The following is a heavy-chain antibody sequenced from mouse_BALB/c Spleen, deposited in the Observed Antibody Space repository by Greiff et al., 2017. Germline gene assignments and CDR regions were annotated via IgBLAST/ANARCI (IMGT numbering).Heavy chain of an antibody. Sequence: VQLQQSGPELVKPGASVKISCKASGYTFTDYNMHWVKQSHGKSLEWIGYIYPYNGGTGYNQKFKSKATLPVDNSSSRAYMELRSLTSEDSAVYYCARDGYDDAIDYWGQGTSVTVSA. V-gene: IGHV1S29*02. CDR1: GYTFTDYN. D-gene: IGHD2-2*01. CDR3: ARDGYDDAIDY. CDR2: IYPYNGGT. J-gene: IGHJ4*01.